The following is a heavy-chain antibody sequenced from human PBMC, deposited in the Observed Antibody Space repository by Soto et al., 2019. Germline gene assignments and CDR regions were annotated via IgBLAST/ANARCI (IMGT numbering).Heavy chain of an antibody. V-gene: IGHV1-69*12. Sequence: QVQLVQSGAEVKKPGSSVKVSCKASGGTFSSYAISWVRQAPGQGLEWMGGIIPIFGTANYAQKFQGRVTITADESTSTAYMELSSLRSEDTAVCYCARSARDCISTSCYGWFDPWGQGTLVTVSS. J-gene: IGHJ5*02. CDR2: IIPIFGTA. CDR3: ARSARDCISTSCYGWFDP. D-gene: IGHD2-2*01. CDR1: GGTFSSYA.